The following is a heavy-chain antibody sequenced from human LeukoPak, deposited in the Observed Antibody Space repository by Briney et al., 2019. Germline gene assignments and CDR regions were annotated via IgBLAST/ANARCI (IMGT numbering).Heavy chain of an antibody. Sequence: PGGSLRLSCSTSGFTFSHFGMHWVRQAPGKGLEWVAVIWSDGSNRYYGDSVKGRFTISRDNSENSVYLHMNSLRVEDTAVYSCAKDAQRGFDYSNSLESWGQGTLVIVSS. J-gene: IGHJ5*01. D-gene: IGHD4-11*01. CDR2: IWSDGSNR. V-gene: IGHV3-33*06. CDR3: AKDAQRGFDYSNSLES. CDR1: GFTFSHFG.